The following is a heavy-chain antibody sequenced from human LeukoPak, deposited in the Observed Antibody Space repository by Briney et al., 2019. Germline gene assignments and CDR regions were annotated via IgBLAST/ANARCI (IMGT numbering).Heavy chain of an antibody. V-gene: IGHV4-31*03. D-gene: IGHD2-2*01. Sequence: SQTLSLTCTVSGGSISSGGYYWSWIRQHPGKGLEWIGYIYYSGSTYYNPSLRSRVTISVDTSKDQFSLKLSSVTAADTAVYYCARASHCSSTSCSRLRYFDYWGQGTLVTVSS. CDR3: ARASHCSSTSCSRLRYFDY. CDR2: IYYSGST. CDR1: GGSISSGGYY. J-gene: IGHJ4*02.